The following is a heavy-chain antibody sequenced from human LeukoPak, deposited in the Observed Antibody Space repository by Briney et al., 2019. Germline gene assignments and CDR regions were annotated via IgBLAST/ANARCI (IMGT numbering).Heavy chain of an antibody. D-gene: IGHD6-19*01. CDR3: ASEVRPSSGWYNWFDP. J-gene: IGHJ5*02. CDR1: GGSISSYY. CDR2: IYYSGST. Sequence: SETLSLTCTVSGGSISSYYWSWIRQPPGKGLEWIGYIYYSGSTNYKPSLKSRVTISVDTSKNQFSLKLSSVTAADTAVYYCASEVRPSSGWYNWFDPWGQGTLVTVSS. V-gene: IGHV4-59*01.